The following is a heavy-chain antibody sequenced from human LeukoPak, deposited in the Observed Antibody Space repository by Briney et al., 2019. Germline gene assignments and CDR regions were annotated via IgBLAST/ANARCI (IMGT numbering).Heavy chain of an antibody. Sequence: GGSLRLSCAASGFTFSSYGMDWVRQAPGKGLEWVAVIWYDGSKESYADSVKGRFTISRADSTNTVYLQMNSLRAEDTAVYFCARQESAYYREFWGQGTLVTVSS. V-gene: IGHV3-33*01. CDR2: IWYDGSKE. CDR3: ARQESAYYREF. J-gene: IGHJ4*02. D-gene: IGHD3-3*01. CDR1: GFTFSSYG.